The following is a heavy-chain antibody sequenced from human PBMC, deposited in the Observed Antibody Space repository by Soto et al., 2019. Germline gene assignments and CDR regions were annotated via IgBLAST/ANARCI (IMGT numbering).Heavy chain of an antibody. CDR1: GCTFNSYW. D-gene: IGHD2-15*01. CDR3: ARDGRVAHDY. CDR2: IKRDGSEK. Sequence: GWLRRSCSASGCTFNSYWMTWVRQAPGKGLEWVANIKRDGSEKYYVDSVKGRFTISRDNAKNSLYLQMNSLRAEDTDVYYCARDGRVAHDYWGQGTLVTVYS. J-gene: IGHJ4*02. V-gene: IGHV3-7*01.